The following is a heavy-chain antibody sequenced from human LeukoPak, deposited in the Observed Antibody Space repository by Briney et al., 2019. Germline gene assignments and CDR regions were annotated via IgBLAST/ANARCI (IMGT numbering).Heavy chain of an antibody. J-gene: IGHJ4*02. V-gene: IGHV3-23*01. CDR3: AKAGGVTGARTYYFDY. CDR2: ISGSGGST. Sequence: GGSLRLSCAASGFTFSSYAMSWVRQAPGKGLEWVSAISGSGGSTYYADSVKGRFTISRDNSKNTLYLQMNSLRAEDTAVYYCAKAGGVTGARTYYFDYWGQGTLVTVSS. CDR1: GFTFSSYA. D-gene: IGHD1-26*01.